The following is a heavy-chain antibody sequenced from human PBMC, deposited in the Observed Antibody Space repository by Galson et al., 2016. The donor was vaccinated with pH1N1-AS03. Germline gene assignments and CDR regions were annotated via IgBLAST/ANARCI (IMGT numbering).Heavy chain of an antibody. CDR2: IYSGVSADT. CDR1: GYSFVSYW. Sequence: QSGAEVTKPGESLKISCKGSGYSFVSYWIGWVRQMPGKGLEWMGVIYSGVSADTRYSPSFQGQVTITADKSISTAYLQWSSLKASDSAIYYCARTSGHSSHWALDIWGQGTMVTVSS. D-gene: IGHD5-18*01. V-gene: IGHV5-51*01. J-gene: IGHJ3*02. CDR3: ARTSGHSSHWALDI.